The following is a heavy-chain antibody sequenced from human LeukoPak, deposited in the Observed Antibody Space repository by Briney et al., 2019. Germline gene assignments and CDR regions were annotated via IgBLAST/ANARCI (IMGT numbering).Heavy chain of an antibody. Sequence: GGSLRLSCAASGFTLSNYSMNWVRQAPGKGLEWVAFISSSSSYIFYADSLKGRFTISRDNAKNSLYLQMNSPRADDTAVYYRARDLAYGDDGLWGQGTLVTVSS. D-gene: IGHD4-17*01. V-gene: IGHV3-21*01. J-gene: IGHJ4*02. CDR3: ARDLAYGDDGL. CDR1: GFTLSNYS. CDR2: ISSSSSYI.